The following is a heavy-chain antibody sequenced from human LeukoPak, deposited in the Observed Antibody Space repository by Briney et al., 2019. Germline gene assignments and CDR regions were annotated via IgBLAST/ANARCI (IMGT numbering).Heavy chain of an antibody. CDR3: ARDKVVINSYGTIGY. D-gene: IGHD5-18*01. J-gene: IGHJ4*02. CDR2: ISAYNGNT. CDR1: GYTFTSYD. Sequence: VASVKVSCKASGYTFTSYDINWVRQATGQGLEWMGWISAYNGNTNYAQKLQGRVTMTTDTSTSTAYMELRSLRSDDTAVYYCARDKVVINSYGTIGYWGQGTLVTVSS. V-gene: IGHV1-18*01.